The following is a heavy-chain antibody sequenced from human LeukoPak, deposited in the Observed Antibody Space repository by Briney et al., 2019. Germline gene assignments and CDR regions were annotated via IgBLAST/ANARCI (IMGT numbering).Heavy chain of an antibody. D-gene: IGHD1-26*01. CDR1: EFSVGSNY. CDR3: TRDRVSGFDL. Sequence: GGSLRLSCAASEFSVGSNYMTWVRQAPGKGLEWVSLIYSGGSTYYADSVKGRFTISRDNARNSLYLQMDSLRAEDTAVYYCTRDRVSGFDLWGQGTMVTVSS. V-gene: IGHV3-66*01. J-gene: IGHJ3*01. CDR2: IYSGGST.